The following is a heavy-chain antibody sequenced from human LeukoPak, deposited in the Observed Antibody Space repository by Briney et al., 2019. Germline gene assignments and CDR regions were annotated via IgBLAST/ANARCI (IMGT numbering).Heavy chain of an antibody. D-gene: IGHD4-17*01. CDR2: IYPVESDT. Sequence: GESLKISCKASGYSFTFTKNWIGWVRQVPGKGLEWMGIIYPVESDTRHNPSFQGQVTISVDKSISTSYLQWSSLKASDTAIYYCARHLATVTASRQYSYYGMDVWGQGTTVTVSS. CDR3: ARHLATVTASRQYSYYGMDV. CDR1: GYSFTFTKNW. V-gene: IGHV5-51*01. J-gene: IGHJ6*02.